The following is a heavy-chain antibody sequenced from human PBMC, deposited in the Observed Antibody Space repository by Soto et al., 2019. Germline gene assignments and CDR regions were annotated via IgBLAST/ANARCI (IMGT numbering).Heavy chain of an antibody. J-gene: IGHJ6*02. V-gene: IGHV1-18*01. Sequence: ASVKVSCNASGYTFTSYGISLVRQAPGQGLEWMGWISAYNGNTNYAQKLQGRVTMTTDTSTSTAYMELRSLRSDDTAVYYCAKVGGYYPYYGVDVWGQGTMVTVSS. CDR3: AKVGGYYPYYGVDV. D-gene: IGHD3-22*01. CDR1: GYTFTSYG. CDR2: ISAYNGNT.